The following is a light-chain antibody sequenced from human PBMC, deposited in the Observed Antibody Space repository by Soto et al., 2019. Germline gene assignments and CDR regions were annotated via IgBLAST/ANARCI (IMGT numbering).Light chain of an antibody. J-gene: IGKJ1*01. Sequence: EIVMTQSPATLSVSPGERATLSCRASQSVSSNLAWYQQELGQAPRLLIYDASTRATGIPARFSASGSGTEFTLPISSLQSEDVAVYYCQQYTNWRTFGQGTKVDIK. CDR3: QQYTNWRT. CDR1: QSVSSN. V-gene: IGKV3-15*01. CDR2: DAS.